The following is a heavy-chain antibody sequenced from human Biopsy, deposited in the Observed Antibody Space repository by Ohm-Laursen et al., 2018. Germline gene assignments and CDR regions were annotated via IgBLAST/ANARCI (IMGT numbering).Heavy chain of an antibody. CDR1: GKTFSDYQ. V-gene: IGHV4-34*08. CDR3: GNEVHGRDY. Sequence: SDTLSLTCPVFGKTFSDYQWSWIRQPPGKGLEWIGQINQAGTTNYNPSLKSRVSISADASKYEFSLRLTSVTAADTAVYSCGNEVHGRDYWGLGAQVTVSS. D-gene: IGHD2-15*01. CDR2: INQAGTT. J-gene: IGHJ4*02.